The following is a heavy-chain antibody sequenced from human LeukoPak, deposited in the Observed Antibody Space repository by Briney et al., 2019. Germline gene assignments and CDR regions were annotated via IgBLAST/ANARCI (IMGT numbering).Heavy chain of an antibody. J-gene: IGHJ5*02. D-gene: IGHD2-2*01. Sequence: GRSLRLSCAASGFTFTNYWMTWVRQAPGKGLEWVANIKQDESEKYYVDSVKGRFTISRDNTKNSLYLQTNSLRAEDTAVYYCARTHCRGTTCPRNNWFDPWGQGTLVTVSS. CDR3: ARTHCRGTTCPRNNWFDP. CDR1: GFTFTNYW. CDR2: IKQDESEK. V-gene: IGHV3-7*01.